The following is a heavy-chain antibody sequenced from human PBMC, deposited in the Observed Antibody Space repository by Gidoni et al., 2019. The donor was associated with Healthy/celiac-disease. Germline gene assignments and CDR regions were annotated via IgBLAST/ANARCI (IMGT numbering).Heavy chain of an antibody. Sequence: QVQLVESGGGVVQPGRSLRLSCAASGFPFSSYGMHWVRQAPGKGLEWVAVIWYDGSNKYYADSVKGRFTNSRDNSKNTLYLQMNSLRAEDTAVYYCARGVYCSGGSCLDYWGQGTLVTVSS. CDR3: ARGVYCSGGSCLDY. CDR2: IWYDGSNK. V-gene: IGHV3-33*01. CDR1: GFPFSSYG. D-gene: IGHD2-15*01. J-gene: IGHJ4*02.